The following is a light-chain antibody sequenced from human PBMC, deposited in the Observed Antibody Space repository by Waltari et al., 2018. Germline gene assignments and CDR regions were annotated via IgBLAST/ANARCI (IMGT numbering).Light chain of an antibody. V-gene: IGKV1-39*01. Sequence: DIQMTLSPSSLSASVGDTVTITCRASQNISSDIHWYQQKPGKAPKLLIYAASTVQGGVPSRLCGSGCGTDVTLTMTGLQPEDCATYYCQQSSGTPLTFGEGTRLEIK. J-gene: IGKJ4*01. CDR1: QNISSD. CDR3: QQSSGTPLT. CDR2: AAS.